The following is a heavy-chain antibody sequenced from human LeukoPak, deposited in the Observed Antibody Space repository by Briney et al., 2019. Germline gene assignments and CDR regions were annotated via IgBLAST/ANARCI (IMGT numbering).Heavy chain of an antibody. Sequence: PGASLRLSCAAPGFTFSSYGMHWVRQAPGKGLEWVAVIWYDGSNKYYADSVKGRFTISRDNSKNTLYLQMNSLRAEDTAVYYCAKDLSYYYNSSGYNFDYWGEGTLVTVSS. CDR3: AKDLSYYYNSSGYNFDY. D-gene: IGHD3-22*01. J-gene: IGHJ4*02. V-gene: IGHV3-33*06. CDR1: GFTFSSYG. CDR2: IWYDGSNK.